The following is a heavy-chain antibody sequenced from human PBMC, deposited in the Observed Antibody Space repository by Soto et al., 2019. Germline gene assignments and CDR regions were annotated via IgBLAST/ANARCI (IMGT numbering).Heavy chain of an antibody. D-gene: IGHD6-6*01. Sequence: TKSLTYSVSDGTTSSGGYYWSWKRTHPGKDLEWIGYIYYSGNTYYNPSLKSRLTISVDTSKNQFSLKLTSVTAADTAVYYCARVGISSSDACDIWGQGTMVTGSS. CDR2: IYYSGNT. V-gene: IGHV4-31*03. CDR3: ARVGISSSDACDI. CDR1: DGTTSSGGYY. J-gene: IGHJ3*02.